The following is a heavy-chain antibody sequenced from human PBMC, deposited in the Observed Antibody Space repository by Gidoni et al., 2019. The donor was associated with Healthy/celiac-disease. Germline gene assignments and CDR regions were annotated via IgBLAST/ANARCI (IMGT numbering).Heavy chain of an antibody. CDR3: ARGRVAVAGTGGDFDY. D-gene: IGHD6-19*01. CDR2: INHSGST. Sequence: QVQLQQWGAGLLKPSETLSLTCAVYGGSFSGYYWSWIRQPPGKGLEWIGEINHSGSTNYNPSLKSRVTISVDTSKNQFSLKLSSVTAADTAVYYCARGRVAVAGTGGDFDYWGQGTLVTVSS. J-gene: IGHJ4*02. V-gene: IGHV4-34*01. CDR1: GGSFSGYY.